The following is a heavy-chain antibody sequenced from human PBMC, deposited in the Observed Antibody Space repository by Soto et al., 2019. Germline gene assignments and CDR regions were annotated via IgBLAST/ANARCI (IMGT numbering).Heavy chain of an antibody. J-gene: IGHJ4*02. CDR1: GYTFTSYD. CDR3: ASRRYGDYAY. Sequence: GASVKVSCKASGYTFTSYDINWVRQATGQGLEWMGWISAYNGNTNYAQKLQGRVTMTTDTSTSTAYMELRSLRSDDTAVYYCASRRYGDYAYWGQGTLVTVS. D-gene: IGHD4-17*01. CDR2: ISAYNGNT. V-gene: IGHV1-18*01.